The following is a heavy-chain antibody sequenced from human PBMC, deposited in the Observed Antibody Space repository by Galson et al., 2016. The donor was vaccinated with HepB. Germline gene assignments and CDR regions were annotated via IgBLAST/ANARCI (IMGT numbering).Heavy chain of an antibody. CDR3: ARAGRRWSSGLHNYYYYGMDV. CDR1: GGTFSSYA. J-gene: IGHJ6*02. Sequence: SVKVSCKASGGTFSSYAISWVRQAPGQGLEWMGGIIPIFGTANYAQKFQGRVTITADESTSTAYMELSSLRSEDTAVYYCARAGRRWSSGLHNYYYYGMDVWGQGTTVTVSS. D-gene: IGHD6-19*01. V-gene: IGHV1-69*13. CDR2: IIPIFGTA.